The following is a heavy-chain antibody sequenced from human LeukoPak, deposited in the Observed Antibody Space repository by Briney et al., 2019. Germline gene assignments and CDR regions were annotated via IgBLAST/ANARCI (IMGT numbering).Heavy chain of an antibody. D-gene: IGHD6-19*01. V-gene: IGHV4-59*12. J-gene: IGHJ4*02. Sequence: SETLSLTCTVSGGSISSYYWSWIRQPPGKGLEWIGYIYYSGSTNYNPSLKSRVTISVDTSKNQFSLKLSSVTAADTAVYYCASRTGPRRIAVAGTGDDYWGQGTLVTVSS. CDR3: ASRTGPRRIAVAGTGDDY. CDR2: IYYSGST. CDR1: GGSISSYY.